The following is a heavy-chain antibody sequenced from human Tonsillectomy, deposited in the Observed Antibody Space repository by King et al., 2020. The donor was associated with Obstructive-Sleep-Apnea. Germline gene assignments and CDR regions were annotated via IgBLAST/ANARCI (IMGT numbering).Heavy chain of an antibody. CDR1: GFTSSSYW. D-gene: IGHD2-15*01. Sequence: VQLVESGGGLVQPGGSLRLSCAASGFTSSSYWMSWVRQHPGKGLEWVANIKQDESDKYYVDSVKGRLTISRDNAQNSLYLQMTSLRAEDTAVYYCAREQLVDDAFDIWGQGTMVTVSS. J-gene: IGHJ3*02. CDR2: IKQDESDK. CDR3: AREQLVDDAFDI. V-gene: IGHV3-7*01.